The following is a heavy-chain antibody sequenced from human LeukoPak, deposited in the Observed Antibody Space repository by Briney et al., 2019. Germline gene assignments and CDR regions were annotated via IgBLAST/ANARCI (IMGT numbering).Heavy chain of an antibody. D-gene: IGHD3-22*01. V-gene: IGHV1-2*02. CDR2: INPNSGGT. CDR1: GYTFTGYY. Sequence: GASVKVSCKASGYTFTGYYMHWVRQAPGQGLEWMGWINPNSGGTNYAQKFQGRVTMTRDTSISTAYMELSSLRSEDTAVYYCAREMGDSSGYYYYFDYWGQGTLVTVSS. J-gene: IGHJ4*02. CDR3: AREMGDSSGYYYYFDY.